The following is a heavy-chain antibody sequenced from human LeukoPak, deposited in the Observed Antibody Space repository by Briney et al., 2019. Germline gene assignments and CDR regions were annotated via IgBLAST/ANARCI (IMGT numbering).Heavy chain of an antibody. D-gene: IGHD4-23*01. J-gene: IGHJ4*02. V-gene: IGHV3-74*01. CDR1: GFTFSGYW. Sequence: GGSLRLSCAASGFTFSGYWMHWVRQAPGKGLVWVSRINSDESTTSYADSVKGRFTISRDNAKNTLYLQMNSLRGEDTAVYYCARIYGGTFDYWGQGTLVTVSS. CDR3: ARIYGGTFDY. CDR2: INSDESTT.